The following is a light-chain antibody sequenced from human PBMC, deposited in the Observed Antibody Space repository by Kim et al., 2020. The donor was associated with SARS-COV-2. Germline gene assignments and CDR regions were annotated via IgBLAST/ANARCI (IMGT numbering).Light chain of an antibody. CDR2: EGT. CDR3: CSYAGHTTYV. Sequence: GQSVTVSYTGTSSDVGSYNLVSSYQQQPGKAPKLMIYEGTQRPPGVSSRFSGSKSGNAASLTISGLQAEDEADYYCCSYAGHTTYVFGTGTKVTVL. J-gene: IGLJ1*01. CDR1: SSDVGSYNL. V-gene: IGLV2-23*01.